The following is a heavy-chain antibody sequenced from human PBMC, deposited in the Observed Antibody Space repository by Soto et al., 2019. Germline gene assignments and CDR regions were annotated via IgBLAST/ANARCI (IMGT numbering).Heavy chain of an antibody. CDR1: GYTFATST. V-gene: IGHV1-18*01. CDR2: IKAYSGNT. D-gene: IGHD4-17*01. J-gene: IGHJ4*02. Sequence: QLQLVQSGPEAKKPGASVKVSCKASGYTFATSTISWLRQAPGHGPEWMGWIKAYSGNTNYAQKLQGRLTMTTDTSTSTAYMELRSLTTDDTAIYYCAIADYGDDDYWGQGTLVTVSS. CDR3: AIADYGDDDY.